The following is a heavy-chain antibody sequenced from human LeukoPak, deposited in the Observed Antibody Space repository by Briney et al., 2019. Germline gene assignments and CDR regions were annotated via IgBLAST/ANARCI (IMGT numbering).Heavy chain of an antibody. CDR3: TRHAIAAAGTVC. Sequence: SGGSLRLSCAASGFTFSGSAMHWVRQASVKGLEWVGRIRSKANSYATAYAASVKGRFTISRDDSKNTAYLQMNSLKTEDTAVYYCTRHAIAAAGTVCWGQGTLVTVSS. V-gene: IGHV3-73*01. CDR2: IRSKANSYAT. D-gene: IGHD6-13*01. CDR1: GFTFSGSA. J-gene: IGHJ4*02.